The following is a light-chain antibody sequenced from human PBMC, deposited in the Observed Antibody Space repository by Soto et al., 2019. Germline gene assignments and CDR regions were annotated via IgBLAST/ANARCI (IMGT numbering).Light chain of an antibody. CDR2: GAS. CDR3: MQATQSPWT. Sequence: ETVLTQSPGTLSLSPGERATLSCRASQSVSRNYLAWYQQKPGQAPRLLIFGASSRATGIPDRFSGSGAGTDFTLTISRVEAEDVGVYYCMQATQSPWTFGQGTKVEIK. J-gene: IGKJ1*01. V-gene: IGKV3-20*01. CDR1: QSVSRNY.